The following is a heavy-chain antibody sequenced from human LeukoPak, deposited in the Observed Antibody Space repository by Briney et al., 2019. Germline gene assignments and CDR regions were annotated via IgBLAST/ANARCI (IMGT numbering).Heavy chain of an antibody. CDR3: ARPRRRANWFDP. Sequence: WASVKVSCKASGYTFTSYDINWVRQATGQGLEWMGWMNPNSGNTGYAQKFQGRVTMTRNTSISTAYMELSSLRSEDTAVYYCARPRRRANWFDPWGQGTLVTVSS. CDR1: GYTFTSYD. CDR2: MNPNSGNT. V-gene: IGHV1-8*01. J-gene: IGHJ5*02.